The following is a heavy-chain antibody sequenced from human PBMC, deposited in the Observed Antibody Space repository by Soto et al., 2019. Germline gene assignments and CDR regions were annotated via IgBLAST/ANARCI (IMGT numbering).Heavy chain of an antibody. CDR1: GFTFSDYY. CDR2: IGSSDNII. Sequence: GGSLRLSCTASGFTFSDYYMSWIRQAPGKGLEWVSYIGSSDNIIYYADSVKGRFTISRNNAKNSLYLQMNSLRAEDTAVYYCARDLGYYESSGYFDYWGQGSLVTVSS. V-gene: IGHV3-11*01. D-gene: IGHD3-22*01. J-gene: IGHJ4*02. CDR3: ARDLGYYESSGYFDY.